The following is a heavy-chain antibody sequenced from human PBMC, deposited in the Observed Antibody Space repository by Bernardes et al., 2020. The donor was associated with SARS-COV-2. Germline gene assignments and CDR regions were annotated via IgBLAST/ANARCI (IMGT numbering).Heavy chain of an antibody. CDR3: ARQDIGAIFGVVITPAGMDV. D-gene: IGHD3-3*01. CDR1: GGSISSYY. V-gene: IGHV4-59*08. J-gene: IGHJ6*02. Sequence: SETLSLTCTVPGGSISSYYWSWIRQPPGKGLEWIGYIYYSGSTNYNPSLKSRVTISVDTSKNQFSLKLSSVTAADTAVYYCARQDIGAIFGVVITPAGMDVWGQGTTVTVSS. CDR2: IYYSGST.